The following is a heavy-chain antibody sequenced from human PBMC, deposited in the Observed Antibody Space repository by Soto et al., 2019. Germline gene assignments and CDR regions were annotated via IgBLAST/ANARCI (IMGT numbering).Heavy chain of an antibody. J-gene: IGHJ4*02. CDR1: GNTFTNYY. D-gene: IGHD2-21*02. CDR3: ARGGHVVVVTAAFDY. CDR2: INPSGGHT. Sequence: QVQLMQSGAEVKKPGASVKVSCKASGNTFTNYYIHWVRQAPGQGLEWMGTINPSGGHTTYAQKFLGRVTMTRDKSTSTLYMELTSLRSEDTAVYYCARGGHVVVVTAAFDYWGQGTLVNVSS. V-gene: IGHV1-46*01.